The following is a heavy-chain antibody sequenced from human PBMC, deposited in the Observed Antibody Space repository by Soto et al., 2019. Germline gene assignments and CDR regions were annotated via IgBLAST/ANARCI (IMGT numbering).Heavy chain of an antibody. CDR3: AREAGLYYDSRGYILSYYYGMDV. V-gene: IGHV3-53*01. D-gene: IGHD3-22*01. CDR1: GFTVSSNY. J-gene: IGHJ6*02. CDR2: IYSGGST. Sequence: PGGSLRLSCAASGFTVSSNYMSWVRQAPGKGLEWVSVIYSGGSTYYADSVKGRFTISRDNSKNTLYLQMNSLRAEDTAVYYCAREAGLYYDSRGYILSYYYGMDVWGQGTTVTVSS.